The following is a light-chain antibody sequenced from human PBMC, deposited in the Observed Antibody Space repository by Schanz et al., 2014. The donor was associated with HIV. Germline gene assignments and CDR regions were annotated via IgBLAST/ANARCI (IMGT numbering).Light chain of an antibody. Sequence: QSVLTQPPSVSAAPGQKVSISCSGSTSXPKNLAHPWPQQLPGTAPKLLIYDNDKRPSGIPDRFSGSKSGTSATLGITGLQTGDEADYYCGTWDSRLSAVVFGGGTQLTVL. CDR3: GTWDSRLSAVV. CDR1: TSXPKNLA. V-gene: IGLV1-51*01. J-gene: IGLJ3*02. CDR2: DND.